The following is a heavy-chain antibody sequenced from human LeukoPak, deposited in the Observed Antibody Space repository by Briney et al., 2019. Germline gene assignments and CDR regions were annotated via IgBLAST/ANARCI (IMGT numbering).Heavy chain of an antibody. CDR1: GFTFSSYA. V-gene: IGHV3-48*03. Sequence: GGSLRLSCAASGFTFSSYAMSWVRQAPGKGLEWVSYISSSGSTIYYADSVKGRFTISRDNAKNSLYLQMNSLRAEDTAVYYCARDRTTPLRHYYDDSGYWGQGTLVTVSS. CDR3: ARDRTTPLRHYYDDSGY. D-gene: IGHD3-22*01. CDR2: ISSSGSTI. J-gene: IGHJ4*02.